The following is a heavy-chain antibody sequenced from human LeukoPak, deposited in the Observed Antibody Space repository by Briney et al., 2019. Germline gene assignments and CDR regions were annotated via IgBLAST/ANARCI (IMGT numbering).Heavy chain of an antibody. Sequence: ASVKVSCKASGYTFTGYYMHWVRQAPGQGLEWMGWINPNSGGTNYAQKFQGRVTMTRDTSISTAYMELSRLTSDDTAVYYCARGRYCSGGSCYSFAYWGQGTLVTVSS. V-gene: IGHV1-2*02. D-gene: IGHD2-15*01. J-gene: IGHJ4*02. CDR3: ARGRYCSGGSCYSFAY. CDR2: INPNSGGT. CDR1: GYTFTGYY.